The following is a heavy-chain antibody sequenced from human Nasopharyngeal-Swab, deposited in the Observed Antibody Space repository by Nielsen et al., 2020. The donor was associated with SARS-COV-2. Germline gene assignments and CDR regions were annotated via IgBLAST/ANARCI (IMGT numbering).Heavy chain of an antibody. J-gene: IGHJ6*02. CDR3: ARDWAQPYYYYGMDV. D-gene: IGHD3-16*01. CDR1: GFTFSSYS. Sequence: GGSLRLSCAASGFTFSSYSMNWVRQAPGKGLEWVSSISSSSSYIYYADSVKGRFTISRDNAKNSLYLQMNSLRAEDTAVYYCARDWAQPYYYYGMDVWGQGTTVTVSS. V-gene: IGHV3-21*01. CDR2: ISSSSSYI.